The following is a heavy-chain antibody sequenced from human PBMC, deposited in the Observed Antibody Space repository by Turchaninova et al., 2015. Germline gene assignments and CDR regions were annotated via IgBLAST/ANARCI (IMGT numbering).Heavy chain of an antibody. CDR3: ARGGALDY. Sequence: EVQLVESGGGLIQPGGSLRLSCAASGFTVSSHYMSWVRQAPGRGLEWVSVIYSGGSTYYAASVKGRFTITRDNSKNTVYLQMNSLRGDDTAVYYCARGGALDYWGQGILVTVSS. V-gene: IGHV3-53*01. D-gene: IGHD3-16*01. J-gene: IGHJ4*02. CDR1: GFTVSSHY. CDR2: IYSGGST.